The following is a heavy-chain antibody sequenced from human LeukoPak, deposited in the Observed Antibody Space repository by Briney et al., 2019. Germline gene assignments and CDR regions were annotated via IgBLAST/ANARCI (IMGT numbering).Heavy chain of an antibody. CDR2: IYHSGST. CDR1: GGSIKSNNW. Sequence: SETLSLTCAVSGGSIKSNNWWSWVRQPPGKGLEWIGEIYHSGSTNYNPSLESRVTVSVDKSKNQFSLDLSSVTAADTAVYYCARDPKYYYDSSGIGPWGQGTLVTVSS. D-gene: IGHD3-22*01. CDR3: ARDPKYYYDSSGIGP. J-gene: IGHJ5*02. V-gene: IGHV4-4*02.